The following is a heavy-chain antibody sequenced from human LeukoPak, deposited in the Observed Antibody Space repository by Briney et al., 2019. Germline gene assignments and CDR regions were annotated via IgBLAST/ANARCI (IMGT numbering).Heavy chain of an antibody. V-gene: IGHV4-4*07. J-gene: IGHJ6*02. Sequence: SETLSLTCTVSGVSISSYYWSWIRQPAGKGLEWIGRIYSSESTNYNPSLKSRVTMSVDTSKNQLSLKLSSVTAADTAVYYCARDDLAYTVHYGMDVWGQGTTVT. CDR2: IYSSEST. CDR3: ARDDLAYTVHYGMDV. CDR1: GVSISSYY. D-gene: IGHD2-21*01.